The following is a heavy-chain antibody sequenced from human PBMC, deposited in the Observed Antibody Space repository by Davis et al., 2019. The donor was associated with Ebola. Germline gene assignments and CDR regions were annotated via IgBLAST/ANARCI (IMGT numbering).Heavy chain of an antibody. Sequence: ASVKVSCKASGYTFTGYYMHWVRQAPGQGLEWMGWINPNSGGTNYAQKFQGRVTMTRDTSISTAYMELSRLRSDDTAVYYCARRCSSTSCYSYWGQGTLVTVSS. CDR2: INPNSGGT. CDR3: ARRCSSTSCYSY. CDR1: GYTFTGYY. V-gene: IGHV1-2*02. J-gene: IGHJ4*02. D-gene: IGHD2-2*02.